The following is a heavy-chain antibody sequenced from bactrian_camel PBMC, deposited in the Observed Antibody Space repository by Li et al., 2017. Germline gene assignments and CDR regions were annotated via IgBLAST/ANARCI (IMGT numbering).Heavy chain of an antibody. V-gene: IGHV3S63*01. CDR3: AARPGNNNCGRDEFFYDL. Sequence: VQLVESGGGSVQAGGSLRLSCEVSGITEGTNCIGWFRQAPGKEREGIARIVTGNGNTYYADSVKGRFAISRDNAEHTLYLQMNSLKPEDTAVYYCAARPGNNNCGRDEFFYDLWGQGTQVTVS. D-gene: IGHD1*01. J-gene: IGHJ4*01. CDR2: IVTGNGNT. CDR1: GITEGTNC.